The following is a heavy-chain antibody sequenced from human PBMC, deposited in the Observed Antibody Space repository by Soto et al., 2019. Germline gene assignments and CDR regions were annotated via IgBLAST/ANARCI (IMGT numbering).Heavy chain of an antibody. D-gene: IGHD4-17*01. V-gene: IGHV3-11*01. J-gene: IGHJ4*02. CDR1: GFTFSDYY. Sequence: GGSLRLSCAASGFTFSDYYMSWIRQAPGKGLEWVSYISSSGSTIYYADSVKGRFTISRDNAKNSLYLQMNSLRAKDTAVYYCARCRHDDGDYLRKFDYWGQGTLVTVSS. CDR3: ARCRHDDGDYLRKFDY. CDR2: ISSSGSTI.